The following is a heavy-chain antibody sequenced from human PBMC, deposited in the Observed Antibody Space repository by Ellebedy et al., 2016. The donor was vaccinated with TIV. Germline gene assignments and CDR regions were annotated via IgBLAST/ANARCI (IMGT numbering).Heavy chain of an antibody. CDR2: LSGSGGRT. CDR3: VRDIFTAPGYGMDV. J-gene: IGHJ6*02. CDR1: GFTFSSYA. V-gene: IGHV3-23*01. Sequence: PGGSLRLSCAASGFTFSSYAMTWVRQAPGKGLECVSALSGSGGRTYHADSVKGRFTISRDNSKNTLYLQMNSLRAEDTAVYYCVRDIFTAPGYGMDVWGQGTTVTVAS. D-gene: IGHD1-14*01.